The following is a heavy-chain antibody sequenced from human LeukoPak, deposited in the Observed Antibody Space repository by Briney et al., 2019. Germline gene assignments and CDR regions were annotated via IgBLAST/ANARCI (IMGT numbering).Heavy chain of an antibody. D-gene: IGHD2-2*01. CDR2: INSDGSVT. CDR1: GFTVSSYW. J-gene: IGHJ4*02. CDR3: ARFSGPAPYFDY. V-gene: IGHV3-74*01. Sequence: GGSLRLSCAASGFTVSSYWMHWVRQAPGKGLVWVSRINSDGSVTSYADSVKGRFTVSRDNAKNTLYLRMNSLRAEDTAVYYCARFSGPAPYFDYWGQGTLVTVSS.